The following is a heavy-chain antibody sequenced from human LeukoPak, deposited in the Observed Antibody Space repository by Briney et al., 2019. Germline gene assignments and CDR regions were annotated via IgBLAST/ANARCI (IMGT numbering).Heavy chain of an antibody. V-gene: IGHV1-8*01. J-gene: IGHJ4*02. CDR1: GYTFTSYD. CDR3: ARGPNYDFWSGYYTLYY. CDR2: MNPNSGNT. D-gene: IGHD3-3*01. Sequence: EASVKASCKASGYTFTSYDINWVRQATGQGLEWMGWMNPNSGNTGYAQKFQGRVTMTRNTSISTAYMELSSLRSEDTAVYYCARGPNYDFWSGYYTLYYWGQGTLVTVSS.